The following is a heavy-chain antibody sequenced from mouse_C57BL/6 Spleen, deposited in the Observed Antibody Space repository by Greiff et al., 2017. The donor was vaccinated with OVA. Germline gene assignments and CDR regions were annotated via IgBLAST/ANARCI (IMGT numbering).Heavy chain of an antibody. CDR1: GFTFTDYY. D-gene: IGHD4-1*02. CDR2: IRNKANGYTT. J-gene: IGHJ1*03. V-gene: IGHV7-3*01. CDR3: ARSTGDWYFDV. Sequence: EVQRVESGGGLVQPGGSLSLSCAASGFTFTDYYMSWVRQPPGKALEWLGFIRNKANGYTTEYSASVKGRFTISRDNSQSILYLQMNALRAEDSATYYCARSTGDWYFDVWGTGTTVTVSS.